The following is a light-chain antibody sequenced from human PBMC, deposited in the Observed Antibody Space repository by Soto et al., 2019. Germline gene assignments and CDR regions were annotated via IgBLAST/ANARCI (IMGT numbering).Light chain of an antibody. Sequence: EIVLTQSPGTLSLSPGERATLSCRASQSVSSAYLAWYQQIPGQAPRLLIYGASSRATGIPDGFSGSGSGTAFTLTISGLEPEDFAVYYCQQSGSSFYTFGQGTKLEIK. V-gene: IGKV3-20*01. J-gene: IGKJ2*01. CDR2: GAS. CDR3: QQSGSSFYT. CDR1: QSVSSAY.